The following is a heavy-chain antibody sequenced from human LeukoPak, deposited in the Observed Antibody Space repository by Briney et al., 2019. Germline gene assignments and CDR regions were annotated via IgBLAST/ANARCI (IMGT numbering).Heavy chain of an antibody. Sequence: GGSLRLSCAASGFTFSSYSVNWVRQAPGKGLEWVSFVSSSSSYIYYADSVKGRFSISRDNARNSLYLQMNSLRAEDTAVYYCARGIMTPYYMDVWGKGTTVSVSS. CDR3: ARGIMTPYYMDV. D-gene: IGHD3-16*01. J-gene: IGHJ6*03. CDR1: GFTFSSYS. CDR2: VSSSSSYI. V-gene: IGHV3-21*01.